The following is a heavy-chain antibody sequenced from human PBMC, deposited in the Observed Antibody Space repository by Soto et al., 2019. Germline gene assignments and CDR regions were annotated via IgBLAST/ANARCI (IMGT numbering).Heavy chain of an antibody. CDR1: GFTFSSYG. V-gene: IGHV3-30*18. J-gene: IGHJ2*01. CDR2: ISYDGSNK. Sequence: QVQLVESGGGVVQPGRSLRLSCAASGFTFSSYGMHWVSQAPGKGLEWVAVISYDGSNKYYADSVKGRFTISRDNSKNTLYLQMNSLRAEDTAVYYCAKGDDGDYDLYGYFDLWGRGTLVTVSS. D-gene: IGHD4-17*01. CDR3: AKGDDGDYDLYGYFDL.